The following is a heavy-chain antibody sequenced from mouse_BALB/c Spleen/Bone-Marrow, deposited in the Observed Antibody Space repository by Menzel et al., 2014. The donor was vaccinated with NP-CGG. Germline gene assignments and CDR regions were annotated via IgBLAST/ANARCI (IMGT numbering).Heavy chain of an antibody. CDR2: IDPSTGHT. CDR1: GFPFTTYW. V-gene: IGHV1-7*01. J-gene: IGHJ3*01. CDR3: ARPYRYDKEFAY. D-gene: IGHD2-14*01. Sequence: VQLVEPGAELAKPGASVKMSCKASGFPFTTYWMHWFKQRPGQGLEWIGYIDPSTGHTEYNQNFKDKATLTADKSSSTAYMQLSSLTSEDSAVYYCARPYRYDKEFAYWGQGTLVTVSA.